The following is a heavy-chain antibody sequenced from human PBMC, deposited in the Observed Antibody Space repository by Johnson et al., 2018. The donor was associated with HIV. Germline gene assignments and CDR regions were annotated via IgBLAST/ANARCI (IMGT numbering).Heavy chain of an antibody. V-gene: IGHV3-30*14. Sequence: QVQLVEAGGGVVQPGGSLRLSCAASGFTFSSYAMHWVRQAPGKGLEWVAVISYDGSNKYYADSVKGRFTISRDNSKNTLYLQMNSLRAEDTAVYYCARIGAWQLHRAFDIWGQGTMVTVSS. CDR1: GFTFSSYA. CDR2: ISYDGSNK. J-gene: IGHJ3*02. CDR3: ARIGAWQLHRAFDI. D-gene: IGHD2-15*01.